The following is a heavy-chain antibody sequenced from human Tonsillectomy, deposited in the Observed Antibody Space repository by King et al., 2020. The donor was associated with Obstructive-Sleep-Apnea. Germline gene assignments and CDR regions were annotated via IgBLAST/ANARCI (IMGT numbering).Heavy chain of an antibody. CDR2: ISYDGSNK. J-gene: IGHJ4*02. CDR3: ARGDYGDYVLDY. CDR1: GFTFSNYA. Sequence: VQLVESGGGVVQPGRSLRLSCAASGFTFSNYAMHWVRQAPGQGLEWVAIISYDGSNKYYADSVKVRLTISRDNSKNTLYLQVNSLRADDTAVYYCARGDYGDYVLDYWGQGTLVTVSS. D-gene: IGHD4-17*01. V-gene: IGHV3-30-3*01.